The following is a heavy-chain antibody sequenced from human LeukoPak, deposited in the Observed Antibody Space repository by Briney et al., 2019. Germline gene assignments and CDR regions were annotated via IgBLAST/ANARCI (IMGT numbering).Heavy chain of an antibody. V-gene: IGHV3-23*01. CDR3: AKTQGYYDA. J-gene: IGHJ5*02. Sequence: GGSLRPSCAASGFTLSTYAMNWVRQAPGKGLEWVSGISGSGGGKFYADSVKGRFTISRDKSKSTLYLQMNSLKAEDAAVYYCAKTQGYYDAWGQGALVTVSS. D-gene: IGHD2-15*01. CDR1: GFTLSTYA. CDR2: ISGSGGGK.